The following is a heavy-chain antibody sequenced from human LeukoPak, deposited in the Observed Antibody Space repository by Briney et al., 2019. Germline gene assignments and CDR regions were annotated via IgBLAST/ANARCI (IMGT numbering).Heavy chain of an antibody. CDR1: GGSFSGYY. D-gene: IGHD6-13*01. Sequence: SETLSLTCAAYGGSFSGYYWSWIRQPPGKGLEWIGEINHSGSTNYNPSLKSRVTISVDTSKNQFSLKLSSVTAADTAVYYCARAVSSSWRPLDYWGQGTLVTVSS. CDR2: INHSGST. J-gene: IGHJ4*02. V-gene: IGHV4-34*01. CDR3: ARAVSSSWRPLDY.